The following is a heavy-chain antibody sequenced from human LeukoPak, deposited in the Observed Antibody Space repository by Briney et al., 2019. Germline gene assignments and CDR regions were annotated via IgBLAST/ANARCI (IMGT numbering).Heavy chain of an antibody. V-gene: IGHV3-30*02. J-gene: IGHJ4*02. CDR2: IRYDGSNK. D-gene: IGHD3-10*01. CDR1: GFTISSYG. Sequence: GGSLRLSCAASGFTISSYGMHWVRQAPGKGLEWVAFIRYDGSNKYYADSVKGRFTISRDNSKNTLYLQMNSLRAEDTAVYYCAKVRYYGSGSYYSTYFDYWGQGTLVTVSS. CDR3: AKVRYYGSGSYYSTYFDY.